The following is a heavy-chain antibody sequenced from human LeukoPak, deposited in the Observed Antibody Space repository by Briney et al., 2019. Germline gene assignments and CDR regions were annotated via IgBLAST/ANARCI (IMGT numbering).Heavy chain of an antibody. V-gene: IGHV3-7*01. CDR1: GFTVSSNY. Sequence: GGSLRLSCAASGFTVSSNYTSWVRQAPGKGLEWVANIKQDGSEKYYVDSVKGRFTISRDNAKNSLYLQMNSLRAEDTAVYYCARHPYGVLDYWGQGTLVTASS. D-gene: IGHD4-17*01. J-gene: IGHJ4*02. CDR2: IKQDGSEK. CDR3: ARHPYGVLDY.